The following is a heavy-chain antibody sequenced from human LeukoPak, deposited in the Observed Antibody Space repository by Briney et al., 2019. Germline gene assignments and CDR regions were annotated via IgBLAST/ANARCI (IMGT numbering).Heavy chain of an antibody. CDR2: IYTSGST. CDR1: GGSISSYY. CDR3: ARTRGEGYYYYYYMDF. V-gene: IGHV4-4*07. D-gene: IGHD3-16*01. Sequence: SETLSLTCTVSGGSISSYYWSWIRQPAGKGLEWIGRIYTSGSTNYNPSLKSRATMSVDTSKNQFSLRLSSVTAADTAVYYCARTRGEGYYYYYYMDFWGKGTTVTVSS. J-gene: IGHJ6*03.